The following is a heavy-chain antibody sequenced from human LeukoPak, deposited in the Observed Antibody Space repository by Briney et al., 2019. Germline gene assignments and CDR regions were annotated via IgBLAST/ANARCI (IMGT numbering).Heavy chain of an antibody. CDR1: GFTFSSYA. CDR2: ISGSGDKT. Sequence: GGSLRLSCAASGFTFSSYAMSWLRQAPGKGLEWVSAISGSGDKTYYADSVRGRFAISRDNSKSTLYLQMNSLRAEDAAVYYCAKEWIGGRPLVVVAVHWGQGTLVTVSS. CDR3: AKEWIGGRPLVVVAVH. D-gene: IGHD2-21*02. J-gene: IGHJ4*02. V-gene: IGHV3-23*01.